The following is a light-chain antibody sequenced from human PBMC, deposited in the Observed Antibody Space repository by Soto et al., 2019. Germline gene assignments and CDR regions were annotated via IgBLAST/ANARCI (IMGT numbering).Light chain of an antibody. Sequence: DMQLTQSPSTLAASAGDRVTITCRMSQGITSYHQQIPGKAPNLLIHTSSNLQSGVPSRFSGSGTGTEFTLTISSLQPEDFATYYCQQNYNTPVTFGGGTKVDIK. V-gene: IGKV1-39*01. J-gene: IGKJ4*01. CDR2: TSS. CDR1: QGITSY. CDR3: QQNYNTPVT.